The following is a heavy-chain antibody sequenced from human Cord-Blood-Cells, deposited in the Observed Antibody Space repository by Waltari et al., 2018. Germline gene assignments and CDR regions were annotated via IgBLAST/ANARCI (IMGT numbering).Heavy chain of an antibody. D-gene: IGHD7-27*01. CDR1: GGAISSSNW. CDR2: IYHSGST. J-gene: IGHJ3*02. V-gene: IGHV4-4*02. CDR3: ATEATGDDAFDI. Sequence: QVQLQEPGPRLVKPSGTLSLTCAVSGGAISSSNWWSGVRQPPGKGLEWIGEIYHSGSTNYNPSLKSRVTISVDKSKNQFSLKLSSVTAADTAVYYCATEATGDDAFDIWGQGTMVTVSS.